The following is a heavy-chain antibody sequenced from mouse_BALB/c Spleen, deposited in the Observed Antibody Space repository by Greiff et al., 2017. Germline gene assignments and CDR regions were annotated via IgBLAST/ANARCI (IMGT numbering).Heavy chain of an antibody. V-gene: IGHV1S34*01. J-gene: IGHJ4*01. CDR1: GYSFTGYY. Sequence: LVKTGASVKISCKASGYSFTGYYMHWVKQSHGKSLEWIGYISCYNGATSYNQKFKGKATFTVDTSSSTAYMQFNSLTSEDSAVYYCARCHGSSSYYFAMDYWGQGTSVTVSS. CDR2: ISCYNGAT. CDR3: ARCHGSSSYYFAMDY. D-gene: IGHD1-1*01.